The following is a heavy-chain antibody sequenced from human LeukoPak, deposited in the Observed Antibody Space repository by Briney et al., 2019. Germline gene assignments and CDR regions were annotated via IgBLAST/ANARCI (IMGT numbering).Heavy chain of an antibody. CDR1: GFIFGSYW. CDR3: ARDRDSNWYPFLDS. Sequence: GGSLRLSCAASGFIFGSYWMSWVRQAPGKGLEWMANIKQDGSQKYYVDSVKGRFTISRDNAENSLFLQMNSLRPEDTAVYYCARDRDSNWYPFLDSWGQGTLVIVS. J-gene: IGHJ4*02. V-gene: IGHV3-7*03. CDR2: IKQDGSQK. D-gene: IGHD6-13*01.